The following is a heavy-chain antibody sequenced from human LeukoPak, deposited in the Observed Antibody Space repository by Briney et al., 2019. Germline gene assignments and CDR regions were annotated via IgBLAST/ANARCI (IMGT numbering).Heavy chain of an antibody. D-gene: IGHD6-19*01. CDR2: IYYSGST. J-gene: IGHJ4*02. Sequence: SETLSLTCTVSGGSTSGYYWSWIRQPPGKGLEWIGDIYYSGSTNYNPSLTSRVTMSVDTSKNQFSLKLNSVTAADTAVYYCARGWDGIAVAGSFDYWGQGTLVTVSS. CDR1: GGSTSGYY. V-gene: IGHV4-59*01. CDR3: ARGWDGIAVAGSFDY.